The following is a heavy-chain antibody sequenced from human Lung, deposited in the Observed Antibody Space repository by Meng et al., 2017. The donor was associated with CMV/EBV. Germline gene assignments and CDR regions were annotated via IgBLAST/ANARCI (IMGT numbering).Heavy chain of an antibody. CDR2: IIPFLGVA. D-gene: IGHD6-19*01. Sequence: SVKVSCKATRGRFGNYGISWARQAPGQGLEWMGGIIPFLGVASYAPKFKGRFTINTDKSTGTVYMDLSSLRSEDTDVYYCATDAVARGDYWGQGTMVTVSS. CDR1: RGRFGNYG. V-gene: IGHV1-69*10. J-gene: IGHJ4*02. CDR3: ATDAVARGDY.